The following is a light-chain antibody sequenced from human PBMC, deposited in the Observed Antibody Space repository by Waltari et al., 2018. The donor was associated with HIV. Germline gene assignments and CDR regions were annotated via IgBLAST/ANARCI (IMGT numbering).Light chain of an antibody. V-gene: IGLV1-47*01. Sequence: QSVLTQPPSASGTPGQRVTISCSGSRSNIGSYYVYWYQQLPGTAPKLLIYRNNQRPSVVPDRFSGSKSGTSASLAISGLRSEDEADYYCAAWTDSLSGVVFGGGTKLSVL. CDR1: RSNIGSYY. J-gene: IGLJ2*01. CDR3: AAWTDSLSGVV. CDR2: RNN.